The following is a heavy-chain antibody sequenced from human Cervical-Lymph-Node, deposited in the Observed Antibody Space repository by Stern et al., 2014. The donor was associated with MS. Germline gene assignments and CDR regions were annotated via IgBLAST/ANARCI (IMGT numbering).Heavy chain of an antibody. CDR2: IYNNGDT. V-gene: IGHV4-31*03. CDR3: AREQRDNFWTGSYFDT. J-gene: IGHJ5*02. D-gene: IGHD3/OR15-3a*01. CDR1: GDSIDSDSFY. Sequence: QVQLQESGPGLLKPSQTLSLTCTVSGDSIDSDSFYWSWIRQHPGKGLEWLGEIYNNGDTYYNPSLKTRVAISRDTSKNHLFLRLRSVTAADTAIYYCAREQRDNFWTGSYFDTWGQGTLVTVSS.